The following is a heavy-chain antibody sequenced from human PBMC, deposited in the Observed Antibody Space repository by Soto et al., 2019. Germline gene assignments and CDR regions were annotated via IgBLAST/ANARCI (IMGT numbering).Heavy chain of an antibody. Sequence: GGSLRLSCAASGFTFIIYAMTWVRQAPGKGLEWVSGLSSSGGTTHYADSVKGRFTISRDNSKNTLFLQMNSLRAEDTAVYYCAKLPRGSSPENDYWGQGTLVTVSS. D-gene: IGHD6-6*01. CDR2: LSSSGGTT. CDR1: GFTFIIYA. V-gene: IGHV3-23*01. CDR3: AKLPRGSSPENDY. J-gene: IGHJ4*02.